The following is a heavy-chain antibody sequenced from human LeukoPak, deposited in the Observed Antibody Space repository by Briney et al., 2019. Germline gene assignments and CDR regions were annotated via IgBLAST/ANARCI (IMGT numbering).Heavy chain of an antibody. J-gene: IGHJ3*02. CDR2: IYHSGST. Sequence: SETLSLTCTVSGYSISSGYYWGWIRQPPGKGLEWIGSIYHSGSTYYNPSLKSRVTISVDTSKNQFSLKLSSVTAADTAVYYCARGVYYGSGSYSAAFDIWGQGTMVTVSS. V-gene: IGHV4-38-2*02. D-gene: IGHD3-10*01. CDR3: ARGVYYGSGSYSAAFDI. CDR1: GYSISSGYY.